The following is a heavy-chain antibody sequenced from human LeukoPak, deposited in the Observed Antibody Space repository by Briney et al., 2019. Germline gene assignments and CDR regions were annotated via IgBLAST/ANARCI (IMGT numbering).Heavy chain of an antibody. V-gene: IGHV1-46*01. D-gene: IGHD2-2*01. CDR2: INPSGGST. Sequence: GASVKVSCKASGYTFTSYYMHWVRQAPGQGLEWMGIINPSGGSTSCAQKFQGRVTMTRDTSTSTVYMELSSLRSEDTAVYYCARELRIPAAPRRNWFDPWGQGTLVTVSS. CDR3: ARELRIPAAPRRNWFDP. CDR1: GYTFTSYY. J-gene: IGHJ5*02.